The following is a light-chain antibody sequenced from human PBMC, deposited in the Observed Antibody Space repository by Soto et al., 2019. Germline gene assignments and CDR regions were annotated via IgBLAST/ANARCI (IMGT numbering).Light chain of an antibody. CDR2: GAS. CDR1: QSVSSSY. Sequence: EILLTQSPGTLSLSPGERATLSCRASQSVSSSYLAWYQQKPGHAPRLLIYGASSRATGIPDRFSGSGSGTDFTLTISRLEPEDFAVYYCQQYGSSPPITFGQGTRLEIK. CDR3: QQYGSSPPIT. V-gene: IGKV3-20*01. J-gene: IGKJ5*01.